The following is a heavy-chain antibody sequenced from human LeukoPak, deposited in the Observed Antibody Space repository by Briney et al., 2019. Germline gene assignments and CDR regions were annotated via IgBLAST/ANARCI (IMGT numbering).Heavy chain of an antibody. CDR2: INHSGST. D-gene: IGHD3-10*01. CDR1: GGSFSGYY. J-gene: IGHJ6*04. CDR3: ARVSYYGSGSYYKSRMDV. Sequence: SDTLSLTCAVYGGSFSGYYWSWIRQPPAKGLEWIGEINHSGSTNYNPSLKSRVTISVDTSKNQFSLKLSSVTAADTAVYYCARVSYYGSGSYYKSRMDVWGKGTTVTVSS. V-gene: IGHV4-34*01.